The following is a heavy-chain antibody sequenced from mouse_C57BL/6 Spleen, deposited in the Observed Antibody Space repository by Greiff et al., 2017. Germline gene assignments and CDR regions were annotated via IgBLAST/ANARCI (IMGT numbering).Heavy chain of an antibody. D-gene: IGHD1-1*01. CDR3: ARSGISYEYYFDD. J-gene: IGHJ2*01. Sequence: QVQLQQSGAELAKPGASVKLSCKASGYTFTSYWMHWVKQRPGQGLEWIGYINPSSGYTKYNQKFNDKATLTADKSSSTAYMQLSSLTNEDSAVDYCARSGISYEYYFDDWGQGTTLTVSS. CDR2: INPSSGYT. CDR1: GYTFTSYW. V-gene: IGHV1-7*01.